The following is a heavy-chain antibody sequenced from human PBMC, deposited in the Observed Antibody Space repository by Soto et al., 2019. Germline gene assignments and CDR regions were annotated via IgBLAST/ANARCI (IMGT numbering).Heavy chain of an antibody. Sequence: GGSLRLSCAASGFTFSSYSMNWVRQAPGKGLEWVSYISSSSSTIYYADSVKGRFTISRDNAKNSLYLQMNSLRDEDTAVYYCARSDGSGSYFTPHVLYSDYWGQGTLVTVSS. CDR2: ISSSSSTI. J-gene: IGHJ4*02. V-gene: IGHV3-48*02. D-gene: IGHD3-10*01. CDR1: GFTFSSYS. CDR3: ARSDGSGSYFTPHVLYSDY.